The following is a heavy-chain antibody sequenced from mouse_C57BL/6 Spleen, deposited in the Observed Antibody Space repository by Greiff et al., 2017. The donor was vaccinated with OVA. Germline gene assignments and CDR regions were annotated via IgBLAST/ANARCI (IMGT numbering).Heavy chain of an antibody. Sequence: VQLQQSGAELVRPGASVKLSCKASGYTFTDYYINWVKQRPGQGLEWIARIYPGSGNTYYNEKFKGKATLTAEKSSSTAYMQLSSLTSEDSAVYFCARAGDYDGWYFDVWGTGTTVTVSS. D-gene: IGHD2-4*01. CDR3: ARAGDYDGWYFDV. V-gene: IGHV1-76*01. CDR2: IYPGSGNT. CDR1: GYTFTDYY. J-gene: IGHJ1*03.